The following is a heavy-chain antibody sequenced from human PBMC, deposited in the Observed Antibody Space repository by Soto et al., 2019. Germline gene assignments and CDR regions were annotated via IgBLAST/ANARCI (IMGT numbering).Heavy chain of an antibody. CDR1: GGTFSSYA. J-gene: IGHJ4*02. Sequence: AAVKVSCKASGGTFSSYAISWVRQAPGQGLEWMGGIIPIFGTANYAQKFQGRVTITADESTSTAYMELSSLRSEDTAVYYCARDLLYGSGTKPAGHFDYWGQGTLVTLSS. CDR2: IIPIFGTA. CDR3: ARDLLYGSGTKPAGHFDY. D-gene: IGHD3-10*01. V-gene: IGHV1-69*13.